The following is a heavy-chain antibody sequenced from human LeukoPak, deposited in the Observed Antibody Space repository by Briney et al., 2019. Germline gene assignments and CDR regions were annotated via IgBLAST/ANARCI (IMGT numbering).Heavy chain of an antibody. J-gene: IGHJ6*03. V-gene: IGHV6-1*01. CDR2: TYYRSKWYN. CDR3: ARDITGTPPLGYYMDV. Sequence: SQTLSLTCAISGDSVSSNSAAWNWIRQSPSRGLEWLGRTYYRSKWYNDYAVSVKSRITINPDTSKNQFSLQLNSVTPEDTAVYYCARDITGTPPLGYYMDVWGKGTMVTVSS. CDR1: GDSVSSNSAA. D-gene: IGHD1-20*01.